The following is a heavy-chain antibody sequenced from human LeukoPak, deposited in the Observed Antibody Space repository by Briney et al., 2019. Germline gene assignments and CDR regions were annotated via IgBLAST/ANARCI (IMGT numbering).Heavy chain of an antibody. Sequence: QPGRSLRLSCAASGFTFSSYGMHWVRQAPGKGLEWVAVISYDGSNKYYADSVKGRFTISRDNSKNTLYLQMNSLRAEDTAVYYCAKVFHYYDSSGYSPFGYWGQGTLVTVSS. CDR2: ISYDGSNK. CDR3: AKVFHYYDSSGYSPFGY. D-gene: IGHD3-22*01. CDR1: GFTFSSYG. V-gene: IGHV3-30*18. J-gene: IGHJ4*02.